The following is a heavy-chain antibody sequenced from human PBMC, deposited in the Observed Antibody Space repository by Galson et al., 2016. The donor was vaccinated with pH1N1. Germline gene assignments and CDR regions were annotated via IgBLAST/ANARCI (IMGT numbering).Heavy chain of an antibody. CDR1: GFIFTNYG. CDR2: IGSIARET. D-gene: IGHD1-14*01. V-gene: IGHV3-23*01. J-gene: IGHJ6*02. Sequence: SLRLSCAASGFIFTNYGSSWVRQAPGMGLEWISVIGSIARETSYAGSVKGRFTISRDNSKNTVYLEMNSLRAEDTAVYHCARSRNLDDWGQGTAVTVSS. CDR3: ARSRNLDD.